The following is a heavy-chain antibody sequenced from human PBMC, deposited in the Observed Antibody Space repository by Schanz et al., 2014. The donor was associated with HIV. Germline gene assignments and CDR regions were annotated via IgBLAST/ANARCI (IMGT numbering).Heavy chain of an antibody. CDR1: RFSFRGYG. CDR2: ISYDGSNK. D-gene: IGHD6-13*01. Sequence: VQLVESGGGLVKPGGSLILSCAASRFSFRGYGMHWVRQTPGKGLEWVAVISYDGSNKYYADSVKGRFTISRDNSKNTLYLQMNSLRGEDTAVYYCAREKDLGYSSTLGFWGQGTLVTVSS. CDR3: AREKDLGYSSTLGF. V-gene: IGHV3-30*03. J-gene: IGHJ4*02.